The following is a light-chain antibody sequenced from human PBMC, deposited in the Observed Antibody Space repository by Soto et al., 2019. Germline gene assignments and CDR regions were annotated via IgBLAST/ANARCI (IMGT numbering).Light chain of an antibody. CDR3: QQRHMWPIT. CDR2: AAS. CDR1: QSISSY. J-gene: IGKJ5*01. V-gene: IGKV1-39*01. Sequence: DIQMTKYPSSLSASVGDRVTITCRASQSISSYLNWYQQKPGKAPKLLIYAASSLQSGVPSRFSGSGSGTDFTLTISSLEPEDSAVYYCQQRHMWPITFGQGTRLEIK.